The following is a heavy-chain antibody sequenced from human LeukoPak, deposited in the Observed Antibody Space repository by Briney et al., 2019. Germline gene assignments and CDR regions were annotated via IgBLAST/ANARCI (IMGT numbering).Heavy chain of an antibody. CDR1: GYTFTSYA. J-gene: IGHJ4*02. CDR3: AREEYSSSWPQDYYFDY. Sequence: GASVKVSCKASGYTFTSYAMHWVRQAPGQGLEWMGWINAGNGNTKYSQKFQGRVTITRDTSASTAYMELSSLRSEDTAVYYCAREEYSSSWPQDYYFDYWGQGTLVTVSS. CDR2: INAGNGNT. D-gene: IGHD6-13*01. V-gene: IGHV1-3*01.